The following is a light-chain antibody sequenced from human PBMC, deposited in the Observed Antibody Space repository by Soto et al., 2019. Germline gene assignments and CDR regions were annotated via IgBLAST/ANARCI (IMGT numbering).Light chain of an antibody. CDR3: QQANTFPPV. J-gene: IGKJ1*01. V-gene: IGKV1D-12*01. Sequence: DIQLTQSPSSVSASVRDRVTITCRASQHISAWLAWYQQKPGKAPNLLIYSASILQSGVPSRFSGSGFGTDFTLTITSLQPEDFATYYCQQANTFPPVFGQGTKVEIK. CDR2: SAS. CDR1: QHISAW.